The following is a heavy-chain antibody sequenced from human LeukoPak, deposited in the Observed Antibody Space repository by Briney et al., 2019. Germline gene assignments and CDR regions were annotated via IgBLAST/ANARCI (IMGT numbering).Heavy chain of an antibody. CDR3: AKADHYDILTGYYTPTGYYYGMDV. J-gene: IGHJ6*02. CDR1: GFTFSSYA. CDR2: ISGSGGST. Sequence: GGSLRLSCAASGFTFSSYAMSWVRQAPGKGLEWVSAISGSGGSTYYADSVKGRFTISRDNSKNTLYLPMNSLRAEDTAVYYCAKADHYDILTGYYTPTGYYYGMDVWGQGTTVTVSS. D-gene: IGHD3-9*01. V-gene: IGHV3-23*01.